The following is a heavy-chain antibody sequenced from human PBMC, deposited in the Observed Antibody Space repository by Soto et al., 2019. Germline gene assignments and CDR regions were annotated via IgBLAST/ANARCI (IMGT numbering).Heavy chain of an antibody. J-gene: IGHJ6*02. D-gene: IGHD6-6*01. Sequence: LRLSITGPGDLFTVDRSSSVSHVNGKGLQWMGIIYPGDSDTRYSPSFQGQVTISADKSISTAYLQWSSLKASDTVIYYCALSPTLASCGMDVWVQGTTVTVSS. CDR3: ALSPTLASCGMDV. V-gene: IGHV5-51*01. CDR2: IYPGDSDT. CDR1: GDLFTVDR.